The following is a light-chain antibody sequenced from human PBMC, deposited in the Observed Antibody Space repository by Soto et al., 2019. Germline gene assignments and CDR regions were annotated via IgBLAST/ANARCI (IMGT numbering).Light chain of an antibody. CDR3: QQHNNWPPWT. CDR1: QSISIW. J-gene: IGKJ1*01. Sequence: DIHMTQSPSTLSASVGDRVTITCRASQSISIWLAWYQQKPGKAPNLLIYKTSSLESGVPSRFSGSGSGTEFTLTISSLQSEDFAVYYCQQHNNWPPWTFGQGTKVEIK. V-gene: IGKV1-5*03. CDR2: KTS.